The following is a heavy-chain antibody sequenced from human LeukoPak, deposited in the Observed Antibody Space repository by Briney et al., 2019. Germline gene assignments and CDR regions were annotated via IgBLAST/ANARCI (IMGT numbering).Heavy chain of an antibody. CDR3: ARGGGHGGSGWNFDY. CDR1: GFTFSSYA. V-gene: IGHV3-30-3*01. D-gene: IGHD3-3*01. J-gene: IGHJ4*02. CDR2: ISYDGSNK. Sequence: GGSLRLSCAASGFTFSSYAMHWVRQAPGKGLEWVAVISYDGSNKYYADSVKGRFTISRDNSKNTLYLQMNSLRAEDTAVYYCARGGGHGGSGWNFDYWGQGTLVTVSS.